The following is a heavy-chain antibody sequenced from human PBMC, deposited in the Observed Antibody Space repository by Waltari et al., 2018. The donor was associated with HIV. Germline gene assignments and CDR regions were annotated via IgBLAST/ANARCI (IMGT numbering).Heavy chain of an antibody. CDR3: ARDLGEIQPWFGDYYGMDV. V-gene: IGHV4-31*03. CDR1: GGSISSGGYY. J-gene: IGHJ6*02. CDR2: IYYSGST. Sequence: QVQLQESGPGLVKPSQTLSLTCTVSGGSISSGGYYWSWIRQHPGKGLEWIGYIYYSGSTYYNPSLKSRVTISVDTSKNQFSLKLSSVTAADTAVYYCARDLGEIQPWFGDYYGMDVWGQGTTVTVSS. D-gene: IGHD5-18*01.